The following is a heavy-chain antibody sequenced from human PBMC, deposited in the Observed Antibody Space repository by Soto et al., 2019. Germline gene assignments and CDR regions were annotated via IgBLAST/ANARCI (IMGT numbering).Heavy chain of an antibody. CDR2: ISYDGSNK. CDR3: ARGNRGYSYGYEDY. Sequence: PGWSLRLSCAASGFTFSSYAMHWVRQAPGKGLEWVAVISYDGSNKYYADSVKGRFTISRDNSKNTLYLQMNSLRAEDTAVYYCARGNRGYSYGYEDYWGQGTLVTASS. V-gene: IGHV3-30-3*01. D-gene: IGHD5-18*01. CDR1: GFTFSSYA. J-gene: IGHJ4*02.